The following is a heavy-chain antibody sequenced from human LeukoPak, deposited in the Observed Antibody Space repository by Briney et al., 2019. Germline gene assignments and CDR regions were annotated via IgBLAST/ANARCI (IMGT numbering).Heavy chain of an antibody. D-gene: IGHD3-22*01. CDR3: ARARYYDSSGYIDY. CDR2: IYYSGST. J-gene: IGHJ4*02. CDR1: GGSISSGGYY. V-gene: IGHV4-31*03. Sequence: SETLSLTCTVSGGSISSGGYYWSWIRQHPGKGLEWIGYIYYSGSTYYNPSLKSRVTISVDTSKNQFSLKLSSVTAADTAVYYCARARYYDSSGYIDYWGQGTLVTISS.